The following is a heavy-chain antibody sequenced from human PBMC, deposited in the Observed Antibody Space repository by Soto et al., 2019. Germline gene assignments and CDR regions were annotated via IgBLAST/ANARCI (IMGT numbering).Heavy chain of an antibody. J-gene: IGHJ4*02. D-gene: IGHD3-16*02. Sequence: QVQLVQSGAEVKKPGASVKVSCKASGYTFTSYDINWVRQATGQGLEWMGWMNPNSGNTGYAQKFQGRVTMTRNTSTSTAYMELSSLRSEDTAVYYCARGRYDYVWGSYRYPFDYWGQGTLVTVSS. CDR3: ARGRYDYVWGSYRYPFDY. CDR1: GYTFTSYD. CDR2: MNPNSGNT. V-gene: IGHV1-8*01.